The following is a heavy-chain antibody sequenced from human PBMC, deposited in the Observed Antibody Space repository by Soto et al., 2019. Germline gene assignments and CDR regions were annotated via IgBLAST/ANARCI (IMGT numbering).Heavy chain of an antibody. CDR3: ARYPYGSGPNWYFDL. CDR1: GFTFSSYS. Sequence: PGGSLRLSCAASGFTFSSYSMNWVRQAPGKGLVWVSRIKTDGSSTTYADSVKGRFTVSRDNAKNILYLQMDSLRAEDTAIYYCARYPYGSGPNWYFDLWGRGTLVTVSS. V-gene: IGHV3-74*01. CDR2: IKTDGSST. D-gene: IGHD3-10*01. J-gene: IGHJ2*01.